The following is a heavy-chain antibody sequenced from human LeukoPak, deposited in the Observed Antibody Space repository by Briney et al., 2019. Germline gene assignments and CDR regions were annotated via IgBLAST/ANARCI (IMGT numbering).Heavy chain of an antibody. CDR1: GGSITGSSYY. CDR3: ARQGGTGYSSGWEVSPFDY. V-gene: IGHV4-39*01. J-gene: IGHJ4*02. CDR2: GFYSGSA. D-gene: IGHD6-19*01. Sequence: NPSETLSLTCTVSGGSITGSSYYWAWIRQPPGKGLEWIGSGFYSGSAYYNPSLKSRLTISVDTSKNQFSLDLSSVTAADTSVYYCARQGGTGYSSGWEVSPFDYWGQGTLVTVSS.